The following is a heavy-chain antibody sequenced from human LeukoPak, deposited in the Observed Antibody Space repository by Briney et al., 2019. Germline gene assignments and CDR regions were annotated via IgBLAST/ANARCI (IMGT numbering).Heavy chain of an antibody. CDR2: INHSGST. CDR1: GGSFSGYY. CDR3: ARRIASGSSFDY. V-gene: IGHV4-34*01. J-gene: IGHJ4*02. D-gene: IGHD1-26*01. Sequence: SETLSLTCAVYGGSFSGYYWSLIRQPPGKGLEWIGEINHSGSTNYNPSLKSRVTISVDTSKNQFSLKLSSVTAADTAVYYCARRIASGSSFDYWGQGTLVTVSS.